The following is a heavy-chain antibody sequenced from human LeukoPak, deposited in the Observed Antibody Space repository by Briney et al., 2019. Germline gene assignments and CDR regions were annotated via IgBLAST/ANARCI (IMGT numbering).Heavy chain of an antibody. CDR3: ARKNDFEI. Sequence: SEALSLTCTVSGGSISSDHWNWIRQPPGKGLEWIGCIFYSGRTYYNPSLKSRVTISVDMSKSQFSLRLTSVTAADTAVYYCARKNDFEIWGQGTLVTVSS. CDR2: IFYSGRT. V-gene: IGHV4-59*01. CDR1: GGSISSDH. D-gene: IGHD2/OR15-2a*01. J-gene: IGHJ3*02.